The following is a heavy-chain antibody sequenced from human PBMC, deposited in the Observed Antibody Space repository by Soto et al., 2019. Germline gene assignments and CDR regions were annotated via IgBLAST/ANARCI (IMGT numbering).Heavy chain of an antibody. V-gene: IGHV3-23*01. CDR1: GFTFSSYA. CDR3: AKSSTWAHYYYMDV. Sequence: GGSLRLSCAAYGFTFSSYAMSWVRQAPGKGLEWVSVISGSGDSTNYADSVKDRFTISRDNSKNSLYLQMNSLRVEDTAVYYCAKSSTWAHYYYMDVWGKGTTVTVSS. J-gene: IGHJ6*03. D-gene: IGHD2-2*01. CDR2: ISGSGDST.